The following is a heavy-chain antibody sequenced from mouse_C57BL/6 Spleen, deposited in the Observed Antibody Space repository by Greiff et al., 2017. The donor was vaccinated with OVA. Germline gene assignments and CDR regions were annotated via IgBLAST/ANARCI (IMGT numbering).Heavy chain of an antibody. D-gene: IGHD4-1*01. Sequence: EVKLQESGGGLVKPGGSLKLSCAASGFTFSDYGMHWVRQAPEKGLEWVAYISSGSSTIYYADTVKGRFTISRDNAKNTLFLQMTSLRSEDTAMYYCARTLTGFDYWGQGTTLTVSS. V-gene: IGHV5-17*01. J-gene: IGHJ2*01. CDR1: GFTFSDYG. CDR2: ISSGSSTI. CDR3: ARTLTGFDY.